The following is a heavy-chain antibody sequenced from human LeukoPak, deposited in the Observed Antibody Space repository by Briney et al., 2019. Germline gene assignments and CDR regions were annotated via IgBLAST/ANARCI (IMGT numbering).Heavy chain of an antibody. D-gene: IGHD3-10*02. J-gene: IGHJ4*02. CDR3: ARGGTLFTYFDS. CDR2: IYYTGNT. Sequence: SETLSLTCSVSGGSTSDYYWNWIRQPAGQGLAWLGRIYYTGNTAYNPSLESRLTMSLDTAKNQFSLKVTSVTAADTAVYYCARGGTLFTYFDSWGQGTLVTVSS. CDR1: GGSTSDYY. V-gene: IGHV4-4*07.